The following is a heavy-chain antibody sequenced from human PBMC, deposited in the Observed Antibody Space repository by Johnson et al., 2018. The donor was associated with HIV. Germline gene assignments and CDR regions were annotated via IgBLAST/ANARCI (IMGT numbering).Heavy chain of an antibody. D-gene: IGHD3-16*01. J-gene: IGHJ3*02. CDR3: ARGGRAKDAFDI. V-gene: IGHV3-13*01. CDR2: IGTAGDT. Sequence: VQLVESGGGLIQPGGSLRLSCAASGFTFSSYGMHWVRQATGKGLEWVSAIGTAGDTYYPGSVKGRFTISRENAKNSLYLQMNSLRAGDTAVYYCARGGRAKDAFDIWGQGTMVTVSS. CDR1: GFTFSSYG.